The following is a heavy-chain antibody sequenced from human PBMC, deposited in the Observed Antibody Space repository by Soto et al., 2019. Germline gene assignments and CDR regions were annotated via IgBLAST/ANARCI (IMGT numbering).Heavy chain of an antibody. CDR1: GFTVSSNY. CDR2: IYSGGST. D-gene: IGHD3-3*01. CDR3: ARAPTYYDFWSGPSYYYYYYGMDV. J-gene: IGHJ6*02. V-gene: IGHV3-53*01. Sequence: PGGSLRLSCAASGFTVSSNYMSWVRQAPGKGLEWVSVIYSGGSTYYADSVKGRFTISRDNSKNTLYLQMNSLRAEDTAVYYCARAPTYYDFWSGPSYYYYYYGMDVWGQGTTVTVSS.